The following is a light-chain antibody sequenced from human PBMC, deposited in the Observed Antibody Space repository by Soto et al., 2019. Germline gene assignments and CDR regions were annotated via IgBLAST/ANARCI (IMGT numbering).Light chain of an antibody. CDR3: QQYSSLWT. Sequence: EIVLTQSPGTLSLSPGESATLSCRASQSISRSDLAWYQHRPGQSPRLLIYATSSRATGIPDRFTGGGAGTGFTLTISRLEPEDSAVYYCQQYSSLWTFGQGTKVDIK. CDR1: QSISRSD. CDR2: ATS. J-gene: IGKJ1*01. V-gene: IGKV3-20*01.